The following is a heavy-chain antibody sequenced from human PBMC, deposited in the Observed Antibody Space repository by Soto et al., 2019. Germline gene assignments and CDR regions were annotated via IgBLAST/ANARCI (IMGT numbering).Heavy chain of an antibody. V-gene: IGHV1-3*04. J-gene: IGHJ3*02. CDR3: ARRNYYDSSGYNRGDAFDI. CDR2: VNTGNGNT. D-gene: IGHD3-22*01. Sequence: VSVTVYCKAAGYSFGTYPIHLLRQAPGQRLEWMGRVNTGNGNTEYSLKFQGRVTITADESTSTAYMELSSLRSEDTAVYYCARRNYYDSSGYNRGDAFDIWGQGTMVTVSS. CDR1: GYSFGTYP.